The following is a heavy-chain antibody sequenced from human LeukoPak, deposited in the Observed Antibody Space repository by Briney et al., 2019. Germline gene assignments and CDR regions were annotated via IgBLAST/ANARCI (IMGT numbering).Heavy chain of an antibody. CDR1: GFTFSSCA. D-gene: IGHD1-26*01. J-gene: IGHJ3*02. V-gene: IGHV3-30*04. CDR2: ISYDGSNK. CDR3: AREWELLVRGTRVDAFDI. Sequence: PGGSLRLSCAASGFTFSSCAMHWVRQAPGKGLEWVAVISYDGSNKYYADSVKGRFTISRDNSKNTLYLQMNSLRAEDTAVYYCAREWELLVRGTRVDAFDIWGQGTMVTVSS.